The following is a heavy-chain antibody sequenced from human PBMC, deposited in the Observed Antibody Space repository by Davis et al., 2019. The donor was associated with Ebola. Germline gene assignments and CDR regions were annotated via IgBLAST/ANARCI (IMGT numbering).Heavy chain of an antibody. CDR2: IYYSGST. Sequence: SETLSLTCTVSGGSISSGGYYWSWIRQHPGKGLEWIGYIYYSGSTYYNPSLKSRVTISVDTSKNQFSLKLSSVTAADTAVEYCARGWLQRFDYWGQGTLVTVSS. D-gene: IGHD5-18*01. CDR3: ARGWLQRFDY. V-gene: IGHV4-31*03. CDR1: GGSISSGGYY. J-gene: IGHJ4*02.